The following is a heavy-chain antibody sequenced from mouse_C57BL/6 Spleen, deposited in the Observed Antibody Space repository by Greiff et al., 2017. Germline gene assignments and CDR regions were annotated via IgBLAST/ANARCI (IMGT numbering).Heavy chain of an antibody. CDR2: IRNKANGYTT. V-gene: IGHV7-3*03. Sequence: EVMLVESGGGLVQPGGSLSLSCAASGFTFTDYYMSWVRQPPGKALEWLGFIRNKANGYTTEYSASVKGRFTISRDNSQSILYLQMNALRAEDSATYYCAKGPRYFDVWGTGTTVTVSS. CDR1: GFTFTDYY. J-gene: IGHJ1*03. CDR3: AKGPRYFDV.